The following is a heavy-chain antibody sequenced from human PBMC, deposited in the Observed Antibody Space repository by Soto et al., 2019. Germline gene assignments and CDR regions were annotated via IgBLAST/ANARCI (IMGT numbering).Heavy chain of an antibody. Sequence: QTGGSLRLSCAASGFTFSSYAMHWVRQAPGKGLEWVAVISYDGSNKYYADTVKGRFTISRDNSKNTLYLQMNSLRAEDTAVYYCARESPYGDYVPFYYYYYGMDVWGQGTTVTVSS. V-gene: IGHV3-30-3*01. CDR1: GFTFSSYA. D-gene: IGHD4-17*01. J-gene: IGHJ6*02. CDR2: ISYDGSNK. CDR3: ARESPYGDYVPFYYYYYGMDV.